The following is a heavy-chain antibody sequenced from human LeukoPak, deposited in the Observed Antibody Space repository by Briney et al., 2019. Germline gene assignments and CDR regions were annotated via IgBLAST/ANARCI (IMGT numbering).Heavy chain of an antibody. CDR1: GYTFIGYY. V-gene: IGHV1-46*01. Sequence: ASVKVSCKASGYTFIGYYIHWVRQAPGQGLEWMGGIIPIFGTANYAQKFQGRVTVTRDTSTSTVHMELSGLRSEDTAVYYCARDQEAFDYWGQGTLVTVSS. CDR3: ARDQEAFDY. J-gene: IGHJ4*02. CDR2: IIPIFGTA.